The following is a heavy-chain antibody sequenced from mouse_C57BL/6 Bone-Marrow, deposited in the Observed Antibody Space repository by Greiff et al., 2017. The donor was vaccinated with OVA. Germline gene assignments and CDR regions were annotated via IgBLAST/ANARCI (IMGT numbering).Heavy chain of an antibody. CDR1: GFTFTSYG. CDR2: IYPRSGNT. CDR3: ARGGYGYDGPFAY. J-gene: IGHJ3*01. Sequence: VHLVESGAELARPGASVKLSCKASGFTFTSYGISWVKQRTGQGLEWIGEIYPRSGNTYYNEKFKGKATLTADKSSSTAYMELRSLTSEDSAVYFCARGGYGYDGPFAYWGQGTLVTVSA. V-gene: IGHV1-81*01. D-gene: IGHD2-2*01.